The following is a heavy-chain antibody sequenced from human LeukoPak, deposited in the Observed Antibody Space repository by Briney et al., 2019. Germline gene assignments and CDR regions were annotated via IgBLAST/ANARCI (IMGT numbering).Heavy chain of an antibody. CDR2: ISGSGGST. CDR1: GFTFSSYA. D-gene: IGHD4-17*01. V-gene: IGHV3-23*01. CDR3: ARMESTTATAFDY. Sequence: GGSLRLSCAASGFTFSSYAMSWVRQAPGKGLEWVSAISGSGGSTYYADSVKGRFTISRDNSKNTVYLQFNSLRAEDTAVYYCARMESTTATAFDYWGQGTLVTVSS. J-gene: IGHJ4*02.